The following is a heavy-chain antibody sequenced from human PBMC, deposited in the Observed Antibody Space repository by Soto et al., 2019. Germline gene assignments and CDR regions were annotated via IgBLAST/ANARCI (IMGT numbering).Heavy chain of an antibody. J-gene: IGHJ4*02. CDR3: ARAVVSSGYFGYFDY. D-gene: IGHD3-22*01. CDR1: GFTVSSNY. Sequence: RLSCAASGFTVSSNYMSWVRQAPGKGLEWVSVIYSGGSTYYADSVKGRFTISRDNSKNTLYLQMNSLRAEDTAVYYCARAVVSSGYFGYFDYWGQGTLVTVSS. CDR2: IYSGGST. V-gene: IGHV3-53*01.